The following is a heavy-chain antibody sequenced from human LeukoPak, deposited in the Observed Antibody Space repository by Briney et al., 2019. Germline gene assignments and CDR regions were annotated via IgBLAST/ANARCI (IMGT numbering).Heavy chain of an antibody. CDR2: VSSDGTST. Sequence: PGGSLRLSCAASGFSLSTYWMHWVRQAPGKGLVWVSRVSSDGTSTNYADSVRGRFTISRDKAKNTLYLQMNSLRAEDTAMYYCAKTVTGSRTAFDIWGQGTMVTVSS. CDR3: AKTVTGSRTAFDI. D-gene: IGHD4-11*01. V-gene: IGHV3-74*01. CDR1: GFSLSTYW. J-gene: IGHJ3*02.